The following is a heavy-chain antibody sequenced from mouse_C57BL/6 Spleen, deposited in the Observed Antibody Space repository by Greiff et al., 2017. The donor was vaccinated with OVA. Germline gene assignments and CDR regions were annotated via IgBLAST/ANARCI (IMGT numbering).Heavy chain of an antibody. CDR3: VYGSSYSRLAY. V-gene: IGHV1-69*01. CDR2: IDPSDSYT. D-gene: IGHD1-1*01. J-gene: IGHJ3*01. Sequence: QVQLQQPGAELVMPGASVKLSCKASGYTFTSYWMHWVQQRPGQGLEWIGEIDPSDSYTNYNQKFKGKSTLTVDKSSSTAYMQLSSLTSEDSAVYYCVYGSSYSRLAYWGQGTLVTVSA. CDR1: GYTFTSYW.